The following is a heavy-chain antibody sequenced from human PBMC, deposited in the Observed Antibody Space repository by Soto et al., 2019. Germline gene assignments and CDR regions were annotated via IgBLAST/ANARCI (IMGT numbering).Heavy chain of an antibody. CDR3: ARDMGIAAAGFPPYYYGMDV. Sequence: VASVKVSCKASGYTFTGYYMHWVRQAPGQGLEWMGWINPNSGGTNYAQKFQGWVTMTRDTSISTAYMELSRLRSDDTAVYYCARDMGIAAAGFPPYYYGMDVWGQGTTVTVSS. J-gene: IGHJ6*02. D-gene: IGHD6-13*01. CDR1: GYTFTGYY. V-gene: IGHV1-2*04. CDR2: INPNSGGT.